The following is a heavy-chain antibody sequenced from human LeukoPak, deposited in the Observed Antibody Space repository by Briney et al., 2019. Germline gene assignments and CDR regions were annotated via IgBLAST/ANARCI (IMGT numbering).Heavy chain of an antibody. CDR2: IYYSGST. Sequence: PSETLSLTCTVSGGSISSSSYYWGWIRQPPGKGLEWIGSIYYSGSTYYNPSLKSRVTISVDTSKNQFSLKLSSVTAADTAVYYCAVAGTVWFDPWGQGTLVTVSS. CDR1: GGSISSSSYY. J-gene: IGHJ5*02. V-gene: IGHV4-39*07. CDR3: AVAGTVWFDP. D-gene: IGHD6-19*01.